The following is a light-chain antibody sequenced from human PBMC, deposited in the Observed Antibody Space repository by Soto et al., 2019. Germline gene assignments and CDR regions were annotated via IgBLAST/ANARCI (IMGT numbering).Light chain of an antibody. Sequence: DIVMTQTPLSLRVTLGQPASISCSSSQSPVDGDGFTSLSWLHQRPGQPPRLLIYKVSNRFSGVPDRFSGSGAGTDFTLKINTVEAEDVGVYYCMQDALYSTFGQGTKVDIK. V-gene: IGKV2-24*01. CDR2: KVS. CDR3: MQDALYST. J-gene: IGKJ1*01. CDR1: QSPVDGDGFTS.